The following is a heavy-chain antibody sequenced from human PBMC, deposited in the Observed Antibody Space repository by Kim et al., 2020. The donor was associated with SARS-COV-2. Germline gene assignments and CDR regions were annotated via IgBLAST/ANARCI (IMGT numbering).Heavy chain of an antibody. D-gene: IGHD1-26*01. CDR3: AREQVGALGY. J-gene: IGHJ4*02. CDR2: IYYSGST. CDR1: GGSISSGGYY. V-gene: IGHV4-31*03. Sequence: SETLSLTCTVSGGSISSGGYYWSWIRQHPGKGLEWIGYIYYSGSTYYNPSLKSRVTISVDTSKNQFSLKLSSVTAADTAVYYCAREQVGALGYWGQGTLVTVSS.